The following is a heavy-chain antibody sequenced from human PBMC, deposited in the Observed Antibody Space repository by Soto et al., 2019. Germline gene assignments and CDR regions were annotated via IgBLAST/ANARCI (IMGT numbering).Heavy chain of an antibody. Sequence: EVQLVESGGGLFQPGGSLKLSCAASGFTFSGSAMHWVRQASGKGLEWVGRIRDKPNSYAKAYAASVKGRFTITRDDSKNTAYLQMNSLKTEDTAMYYCTRRMTTVAYDIWGQGTMVTVSS. D-gene: IGHD4-17*01. V-gene: IGHV3-73*02. CDR2: IRDKPNSYAK. CDR3: TRRMTTVAYDI. J-gene: IGHJ3*02. CDR1: GFTFSGSA.